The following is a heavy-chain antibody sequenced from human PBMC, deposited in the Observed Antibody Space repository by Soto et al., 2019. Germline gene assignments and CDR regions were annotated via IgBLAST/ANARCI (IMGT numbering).Heavy chain of an antibody. J-gene: IGHJ4*02. Sequence: GGSLRLSCAASGFTFSSYSINWVRQAPGKGLEWVSYISSSSSTIYYADSVRGRFTISRDNAKNSLYLQMNSLRAEDTAVYYCATETSYGGYAYWGRGTLVTVSS. CDR1: GFTFSSYS. D-gene: IGHD5-12*01. CDR2: ISSSSSTI. V-gene: IGHV3-48*01. CDR3: ATETSYGGYAY.